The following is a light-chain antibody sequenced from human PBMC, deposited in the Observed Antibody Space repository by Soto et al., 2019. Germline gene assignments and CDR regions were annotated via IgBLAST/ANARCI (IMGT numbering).Light chain of an antibody. CDR3: QQCGSSRRT. CDR1: ESVTSDC. J-gene: IGKJ1*01. V-gene: IGKV3-20*01. Sequence: EIVLTQSPGTLSLSPGERATLSCRASESVTSDCLAWYRQRPGQAPRLLIYGASTRATGTPDRISGSGSGTDFTLTISTREPEDFAVYFCQQCGSSRRTFGQGARLAIK. CDR2: GAS.